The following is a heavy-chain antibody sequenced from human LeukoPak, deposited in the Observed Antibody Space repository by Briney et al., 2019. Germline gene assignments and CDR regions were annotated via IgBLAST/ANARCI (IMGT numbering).Heavy chain of an antibody. J-gene: IGHJ5*02. CDR1: GFTFSTFA. CDR3: LGYCSSTSCYEGHWFDP. Sequence: GGSLRLSCAASGFTFSTFAMIWVRQPPGKGLEWVSSIFPSGGEIHYADSVRGRFTISRDNSKSTLSLQMNSLRAEDTAIYYCLGYCSSTSCYEGHWFDPWGQGTLVTVSS. CDR2: IFPSGGEI. V-gene: IGHV3-23*01. D-gene: IGHD2-2*01.